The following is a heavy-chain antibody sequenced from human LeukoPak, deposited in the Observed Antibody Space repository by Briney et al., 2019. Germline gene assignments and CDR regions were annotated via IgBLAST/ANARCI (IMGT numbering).Heavy chain of an antibody. Sequence: SETLSLTCTVSDGSISSYYWSWIRQPPGKGLEWIGYIYYSGSTNYNPSLKSRVTISVDTSKNQFSLKLSSVTAADTAVYYCARNYYDSSGPSFDYWGQGTLVTVSS. CDR3: ARNYYDSSGPSFDY. V-gene: IGHV4-59*08. D-gene: IGHD3-22*01. J-gene: IGHJ4*02. CDR1: DGSISSYY. CDR2: IYYSGST.